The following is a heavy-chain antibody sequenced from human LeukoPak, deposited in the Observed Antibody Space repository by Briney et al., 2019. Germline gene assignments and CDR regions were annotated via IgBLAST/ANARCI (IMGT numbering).Heavy chain of an antibody. D-gene: IGHD3-22*01. Sequence: SETLSLTCTVSGGSISSSSYYWGWIRQPPGKGLEWIGSIYYSGSTYYNPSLKSRVTISVDTSKNQFSLKLSSVTAADTAVYYCAREKSDSSGYANWFDPWAREPWSPSPQ. CDR2: IYYSGST. CDR1: GGSISSSSYY. CDR3: AREKSDSSGYANWFDP. V-gene: IGHV4-39*01. J-gene: IGHJ5*02.